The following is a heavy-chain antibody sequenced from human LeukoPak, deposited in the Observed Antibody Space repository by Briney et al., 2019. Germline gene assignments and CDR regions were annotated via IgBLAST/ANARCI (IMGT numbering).Heavy chain of an antibody. CDR2: ISGSGGST. J-gene: IGHJ5*02. CDR1: GFTLSSYA. Sequence: PGGSLRLSCAASGFTLSSYAMSWVRQAPGKGLEWVSAISGSGGSTYYADSVKGRFTISRDNSKNTLYLQMNSLRAEDTAVYYCAGGKYSGYDWGDDWFDPWGQGTLVTVSS. D-gene: IGHD5-12*01. V-gene: IGHV3-23*01. CDR3: AGGKYSGYDWGDDWFDP.